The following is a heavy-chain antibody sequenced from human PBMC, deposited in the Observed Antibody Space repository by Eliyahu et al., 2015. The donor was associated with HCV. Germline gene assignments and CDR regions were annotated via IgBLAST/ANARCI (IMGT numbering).Heavy chain of an antibody. D-gene: IGHD3-10*01. J-gene: IGHJ6*03. CDR2: IKSKTDGGTT. V-gene: IGHV3-15*01. CDR1: GFTFXKAW. CDR3: TTGAPGGFDYYLDV. Sequence: EVQLVESGGGXVKPGGSLXLSCAASGFTFXKAWMSWGPPAPGKGLEWIGRIKSKTDGGTTDYAAPVKGRFTISRDDSKSTLYLQMNSLKTEDTAVYYCTTGAPGGFDYYLDVWGQGTTVTVSS.